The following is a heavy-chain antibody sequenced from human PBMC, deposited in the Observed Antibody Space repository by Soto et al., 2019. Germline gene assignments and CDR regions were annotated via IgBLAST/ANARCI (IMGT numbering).Heavy chain of an antibody. V-gene: IGHV1-69*01. Sequence: QVQLVQSGAEVKKPGSSVTVSCKASGGTFSSYSISWVRQAPGQRLEWMGGIIPIFGTANHAQKVQGRVKITADESTSTAYMELSSLRSEDTAVYYCARDPPGGAWGMAVWGQGTTVTVSS. CDR2: IIPIFGTA. J-gene: IGHJ6*02. CDR1: GGTFSSYS. D-gene: IGHD1-26*01. CDR3: ARDPPGGAWGMAV.